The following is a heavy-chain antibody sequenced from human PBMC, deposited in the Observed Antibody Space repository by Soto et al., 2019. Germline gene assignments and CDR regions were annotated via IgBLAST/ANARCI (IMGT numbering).Heavy chain of an antibody. CDR3: AKEQRNEGNSGDLDY. J-gene: IGHJ4*02. CDR1: GFTFSSYG. Sequence: ASGFTFSSYGMHWVRQAPGKGLEWVAVISYDGSNKYYADSVKGRFTISRDNSKNTLYLQMNSLRAEDTAVYYCAKEQRNEGNSGDLDYWGQGTLVTVSS. CDR2: ISYDGSNK. D-gene: IGHD4-17*01. V-gene: IGHV3-30*18.